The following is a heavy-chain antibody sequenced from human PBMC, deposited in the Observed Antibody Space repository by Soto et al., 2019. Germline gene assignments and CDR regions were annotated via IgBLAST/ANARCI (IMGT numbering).Heavy chain of an antibody. CDR3: ARVKDFGDPFDS. V-gene: IGHV3-66*01. CDR1: GFTVSSNY. D-gene: IGHD4-17*01. CDR2: IYSGGST. Sequence: GGSLRLSCAASGFTVSSNYMSWVRQAPGKGLEWVSVIYSGGSTYYADSVKGRFTISRDNSKNTLYLQMNSLRAEDTAVYYCARVKDFGDPFDSCGEGTLVTVSS. J-gene: IGHJ4*02.